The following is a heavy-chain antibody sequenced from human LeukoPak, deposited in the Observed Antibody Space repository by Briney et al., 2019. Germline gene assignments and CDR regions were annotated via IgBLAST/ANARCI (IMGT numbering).Heavy chain of an antibody. V-gene: IGHV1-2*02. D-gene: IGHD4-17*01. J-gene: IGHJ4*02. CDR1: GYTFTGYY. CDR3: ARDQADYGDYLGY. Sequence: GASVRVSCKASGYTFTGYYMHWVRQAPGQGLEWMGWINPNSGGTNYAQKFQGRVTMTRDTSISTAYMELSRLRSDDTAVYYCARDQADYGDYLGYWGQGTLVTVSS. CDR2: INPNSGGT.